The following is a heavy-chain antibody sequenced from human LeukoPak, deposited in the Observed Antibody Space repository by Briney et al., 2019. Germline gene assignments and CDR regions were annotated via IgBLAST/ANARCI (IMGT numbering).Heavy chain of an antibody. J-gene: IGHJ4*02. CDR3: ARDYSSSGHY. V-gene: IGHV3-30-3*01. CDR2: ISYDGSNK. CDR1: GFTFSSYA. Sequence: GGSLRPSCAASGFTFSSYAMHWVRQAPGKGLEWVAVISYDGSNKYYADSVKGRFTISRDNSKNTLYLQMNSLRAEDTAVYYCARDYSSSGHYWGQGTLVTVSS. D-gene: IGHD6-13*01.